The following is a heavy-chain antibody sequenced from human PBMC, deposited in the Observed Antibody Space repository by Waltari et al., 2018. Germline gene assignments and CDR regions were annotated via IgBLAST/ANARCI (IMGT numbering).Heavy chain of an antibody. Sequence: QVQLVQSGAEVKKPGASEKVSCRVSGYSLTESALHWVRQAPGKGLEWVGGFDPEDGEAVYAQEFQGRVTMTEDTSKDTAYMELSSLTYEDTAVYYCTRDRVGYCSGGTCYSRWFDPWGQGTLVTVSS. J-gene: IGHJ5*02. D-gene: IGHD2-15*01. CDR1: GYSLTESA. CDR2: FDPEDGEA. V-gene: IGHV1-24*01. CDR3: TRDRVGYCSGGTCYSRWFDP.